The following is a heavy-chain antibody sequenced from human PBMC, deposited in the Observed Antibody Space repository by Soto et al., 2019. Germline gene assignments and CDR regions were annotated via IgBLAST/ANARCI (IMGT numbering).Heavy chain of an antibody. D-gene: IGHD6-13*01. CDR2: IDPSDSYT. CDR1: GYSFTSYL. J-gene: IGHJ6*02. Sequence: PGESLKISFKGSGYSFTSYLISWVRQMPGKGLEWMGRIDPSDSYTNYSPSFQGHVTISADKSISNAYLQWSSLKAADTAMYYCGRGWAGPSIAAAGTRASGYYYYGMDVFGQGTTLTLSS. CDR3: GRGWAGPSIAAAGTRASGYYYYGMDV. V-gene: IGHV5-10-1*01.